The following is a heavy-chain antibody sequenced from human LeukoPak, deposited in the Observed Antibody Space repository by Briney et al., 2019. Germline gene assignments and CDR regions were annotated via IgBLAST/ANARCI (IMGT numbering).Heavy chain of an antibody. CDR3: ARTLIVGAIGDAFDI. Sequence: GGSLRLSCAASGFTFSSYWMSWVRQAPGKGLEWVSSISSRSSYIYDADSVKGRFTISRDNAKNSLYLQMNSLRAEDTAVYYCARTLIVGAIGDAFDIWGQGTMVTVSS. J-gene: IGHJ3*02. CDR2: ISSRSSYI. V-gene: IGHV3-21*01. D-gene: IGHD1-26*01. CDR1: GFTFSSYW.